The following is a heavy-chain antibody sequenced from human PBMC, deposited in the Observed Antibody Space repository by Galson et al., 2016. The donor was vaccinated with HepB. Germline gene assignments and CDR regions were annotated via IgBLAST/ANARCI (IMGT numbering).Heavy chain of an antibody. V-gene: IGHV4-39*02. Sequence: SETLSLTCSVSGDSISNINYYWAWIRQPPGKGLEWIGSGFHSGSSFYNPSLRSRVSISVDTSKNHFSLKVTSMTAEDTALYYCARLGSVVVVPAFDSWGQGTLVTVSA. D-gene: IGHD2-2*01. CDR3: ARLGSVVVVPAFDS. J-gene: IGHJ4*02. CDR1: GDSISNINYY. CDR2: GFHSGSS.